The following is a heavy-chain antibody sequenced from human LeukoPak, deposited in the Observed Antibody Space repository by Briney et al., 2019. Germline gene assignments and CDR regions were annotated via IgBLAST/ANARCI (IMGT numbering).Heavy chain of an antibody. CDR2: INHSGST. V-gene: IGHV4-34*01. Sequence: SETLSLTCAVYGESFSGYYWSWIRQPPGKGLEWIGEINHSGSTNYNPSLKSRVTISVDTSKNQFSLKLSSVTAADTAVYYCARGQGIAARRGWDYWGQGTLVTVSS. CDR3: ARGQGIAARRGWDY. CDR1: GESFSGYY. D-gene: IGHD6-6*01. J-gene: IGHJ4*02.